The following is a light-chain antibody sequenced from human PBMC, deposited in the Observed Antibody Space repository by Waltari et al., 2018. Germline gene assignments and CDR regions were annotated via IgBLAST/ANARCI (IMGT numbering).Light chain of an antibody. CDR1: SSDVGAYNY. Sequence: QSALTQPPSASGSPGQSVTISCTGTSSDVGAYNYVSWYQQYPDKAPKLMIDEVTKRPSGVPYRLSGSKSGNTASLTVSGLQAEDEADYYCISYAGNNKYVLGAGTKVTVL. V-gene: IGLV2-8*01. CDR2: EVT. CDR3: ISYAGNNKYV. J-gene: IGLJ1*01.